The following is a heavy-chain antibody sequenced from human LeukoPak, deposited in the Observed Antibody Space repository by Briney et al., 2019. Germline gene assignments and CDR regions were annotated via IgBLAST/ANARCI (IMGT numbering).Heavy chain of an antibody. CDR3: AKDPGASVSGFYMDV. CDR2: IWSDGNNR. Sequence: GGSLRLSCAVSGFTFRNYGMHGVRQATRKGLEWGSFIWSDGNNRFYADSVKGRFTISRDNSKNMLYLQMDTLRAEDTALYYCAKDPGASVSGFYMDVWGKGTTVIVSS. CDR1: GFTFRNYG. V-gene: IGHV3-30*02. D-gene: IGHD2-8*02. J-gene: IGHJ6*03.